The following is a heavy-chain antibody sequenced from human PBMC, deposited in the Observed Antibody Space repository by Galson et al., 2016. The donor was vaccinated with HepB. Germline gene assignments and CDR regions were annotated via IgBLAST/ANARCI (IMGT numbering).Heavy chain of an antibody. D-gene: IGHD3-16*01. V-gene: IGHV2-5*02. Sequence: PALVKPTQNLTLTCTFSGFSLRTSGVGVGWIRQPPGKALEWLAVIYWDDDKRYSPSLRRRLTITKDTSKNQVVLTMTNLDPVDTATYFCAHTLIDVYYYGMDVWGQGTTVTVSS. CDR1: GFSLRTSGVG. CDR3: AHTLIDVYYYGMDV. CDR2: IYWDDDK. J-gene: IGHJ6*02.